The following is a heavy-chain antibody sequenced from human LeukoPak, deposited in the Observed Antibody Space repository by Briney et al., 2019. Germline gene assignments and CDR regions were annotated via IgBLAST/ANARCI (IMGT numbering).Heavy chain of an antibody. CDR2: IWYDGSNK. CDR1: GFTFSSYG. J-gene: IGHJ4*02. CDR3: ARKLRFLEWPHYYFDY. D-gene: IGHD3-3*01. Sequence: PGGSLRLSCAASGFTFSSYGMHWVRQAPGKGLEWVAVIWYDGSNKYYADSVKGRFTISRDNSKNTLYLQMNSLRAEDTAMYYCARKLRFLEWPHYYFDYWGQGTLVTVSS. V-gene: IGHV3-33*01.